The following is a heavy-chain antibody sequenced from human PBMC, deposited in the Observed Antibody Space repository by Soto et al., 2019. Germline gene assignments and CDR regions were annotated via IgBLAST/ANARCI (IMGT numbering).Heavy chain of an antibody. CDR2: INHSGST. CDR3: ARPRYCGGDCYSGGMDV. V-gene: IGHV4-34*01. J-gene: IGHJ6*02. CDR1: GGSFSGYY. D-gene: IGHD2-21*02. Sequence: SETLSLSCAVYGGSFSGYYWSWIRQPPGKGLEWIGEINHSGSTKYNPSLKSRVTISVDTSKNQFSLKLSSVTAADTAVYYCARPRYCGGDCYSGGMDVWGQGTTVTVSS.